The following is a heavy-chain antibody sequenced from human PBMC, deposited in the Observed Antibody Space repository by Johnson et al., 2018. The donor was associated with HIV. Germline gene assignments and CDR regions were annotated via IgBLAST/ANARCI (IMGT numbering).Heavy chain of an antibody. V-gene: IGHV3-66*01. CDR2: IFSGGST. D-gene: IGHD5-24*01. Sequence: EVQLVEYGGGVVQPGRSLRLSCAASGLTVSSNYMSWVRQAPGKGLEWVSVIFSGGSTYYADSVNGRFTISRDNSKNTLYLQMNSLRAEDTAVYYCSRACRDGYTWDVLDIWGQGTMVTDSS. CDR3: SRACRDGYTWDVLDI. CDR1: GLTVSSNY. J-gene: IGHJ3*02.